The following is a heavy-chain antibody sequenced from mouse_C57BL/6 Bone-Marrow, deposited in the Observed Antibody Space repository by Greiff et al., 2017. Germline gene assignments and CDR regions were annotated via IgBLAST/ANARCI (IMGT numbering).Heavy chain of an antibody. CDR2: INYDGSST. J-gene: IGHJ2*01. CDR3: ARVTTVVAYYFDY. CDR1: GFTFSDYY. D-gene: IGHD1-1*01. V-gene: IGHV5-16*01. Sequence: EVQLVESEGGLVQPGSSMKLSCTASGFTFSDYYMAWVRQVPEKGLEWVANINYDGSSTYYLDSLKSRFIISRDNAKNILYLQMSSLKSEDTATYYCARVTTVVAYYFDYWGQGTTLTVSS.